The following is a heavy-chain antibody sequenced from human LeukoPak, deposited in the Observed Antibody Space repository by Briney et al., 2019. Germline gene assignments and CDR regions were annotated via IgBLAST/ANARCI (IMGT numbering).Heavy chain of an antibody. V-gene: IGHV3-48*03. CDR1: GFTFSSYE. CDR2: ISSSGSTI. CDR3: ARGDAGIEAAGNVLNFLDY. D-gene: IGHD6-13*01. Sequence: GGSLRLSCAASGFTFSSYEMNWVRQAPGKGLVWVSYISSSGSTIYYADSVKGRLAISRDNSRNTVYLQMNSLRAEDTAVYHCARGDAGIEAAGNVLNFLDYWGQGILVTVSS. J-gene: IGHJ4*02.